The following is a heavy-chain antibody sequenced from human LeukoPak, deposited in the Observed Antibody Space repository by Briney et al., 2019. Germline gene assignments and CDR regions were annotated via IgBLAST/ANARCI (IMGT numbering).Heavy chain of an antibody. Sequence: ASVKVSCKASGYTFSSYDINWVRQATGQGLEWMGWMNPNSGNTGYAQKFQGRVTMTRDTSMSTVYMELSSLRSEDTAVYYCARWAGSETPFDYWGQGTLVTVSS. CDR2: MNPNSGNT. CDR1: GYTFSSYD. J-gene: IGHJ4*02. D-gene: IGHD3-10*01. CDR3: ARWAGSETPFDY. V-gene: IGHV1-8*01.